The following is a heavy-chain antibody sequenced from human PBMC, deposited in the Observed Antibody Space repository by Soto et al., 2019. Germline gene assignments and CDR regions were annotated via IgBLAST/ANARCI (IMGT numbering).Heavy chain of an antibody. J-gene: IGHJ6*02. CDR1: GFTFNSYA. V-gene: IGHV3-23*01. Sequence: GGSLRLSCVASGFTFNSYAMSWVRQAPGKGLEWVSGISGSGRKTPYADSVKGRFTISRDNSKKTLFLQLTSLRGDDTAVYYCVKDLNYDFWSGYNYYALEIWGQGTTVTVSS. CDR3: VKDLNYDFWSGYNYYALEI. CDR2: ISGSGRKT. D-gene: IGHD3-3*01.